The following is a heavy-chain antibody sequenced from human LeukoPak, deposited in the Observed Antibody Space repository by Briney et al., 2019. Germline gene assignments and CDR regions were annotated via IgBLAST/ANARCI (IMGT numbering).Heavy chain of an antibody. CDR3: ARDADYGDYSFDY. CDR2: IYSGGST. V-gene: IGHV3-53*01. D-gene: IGHD4-17*01. J-gene: IGHJ4*02. Sequence: GGSLRLSCIASGFAFSSYTMTWVRQAPGKGLEWVSVIYSGGSTYYADSVKGRFTISRDNSKNTLYLQMNSLRAEDTAVYYCARDADYGDYSFDYWGQGTLVTVSS. CDR1: GFAFSSYT.